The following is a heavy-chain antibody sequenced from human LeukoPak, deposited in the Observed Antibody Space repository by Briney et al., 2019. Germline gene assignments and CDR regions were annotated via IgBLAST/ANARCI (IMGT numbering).Heavy chain of an antibody. D-gene: IGHD6-6*01. Sequence: GGSLRLSCAASGFTFSSYAMSWVRQAPGKGLEWVSAISGSGGSTYYADSVKGRFTISRDNSKNTLYLQVNSLRAEDTAVYYCAKDLLARRDAFDIWGQGTMVTVSS. CDR1: GFTFSSYA. CDR3: AKDLLARRDAFDI. CDR2: ISGSGGST. J-gene: IGHJ3*02. V-gene: IGHV3-23*01.